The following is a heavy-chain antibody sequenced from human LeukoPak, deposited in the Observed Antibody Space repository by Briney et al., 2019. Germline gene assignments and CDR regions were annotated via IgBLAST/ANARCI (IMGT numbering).Heavy chain of an antibody. CDR3: ASGYCGGDCYSRYWYFDL. CDR1: GGSISSGGYY. Sequence: SETLSLTCTVSGGSISSGGYYWSWIRQPPGKGLEWIGYIYHSGSTYYNPSLKSRVTISVDRSKNQLSLKLSSVTAADTAVYYCASGYCGGDCYSRYWYFDLWGRGTLVTVSS. CDR2: IYHSGST. V-gene: IGHV4-30-2*01. D-gene: IGHD2-21*01. J-gene: IGHJ2*01.